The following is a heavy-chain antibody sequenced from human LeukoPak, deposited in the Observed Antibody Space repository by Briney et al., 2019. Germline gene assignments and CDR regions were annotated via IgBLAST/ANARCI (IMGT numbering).Heavy chain of an antibody. J-gene: IGHJ6*02. D-gene: IGHD1-7*01. CDR3: ARVPQYGTTPDGMDV. CDR2: ISSSSSYI. V-gene: IGHV3-21*01. Sequence: GGSLRLSCAASGFTFSSYSMNWVRQAPGKGLEWVSSISSSSSYIYYADSVKGRFTISRDNAKNSLYPQMNSLRAEDTAVYYCARVPQYGTTPDGMDVWGQGTTVTVSS. CDR1: GFTFSSYS.